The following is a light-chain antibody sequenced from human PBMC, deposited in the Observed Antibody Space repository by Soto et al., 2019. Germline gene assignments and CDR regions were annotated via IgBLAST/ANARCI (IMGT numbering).Light chain of an antibody. Sequence: QSVLTQPPSASGTPGQRVTISCSGSSSNIGSNYVYWYQQLPGTAPKLLIYSNNQRPSGVPDRFSGSKSGTSASLAISGLRSEDEAYYYCAAWDDSLSGWVFGGGTKVTVL. V-gene: IGLV1-47*02. CDR2: SNN. CDR3: AAWDDSLSGWV. CDR1: SSNIGSNY. J-gene: IGLJ3*02.